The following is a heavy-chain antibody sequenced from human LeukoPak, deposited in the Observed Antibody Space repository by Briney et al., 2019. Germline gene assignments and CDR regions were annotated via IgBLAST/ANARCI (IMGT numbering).Heavy chain of an antibody. V-gene: IGHV3-21*01. Sequence: VSSISSSSSYIYYADSVKGRFTISRDNAKNSLYLQMNSLRAEDTAVYYCASSMWTTGKVDYWGQGTLVTVSS. J-gene: IGHJ4*02. CDR3: ASSMWTTGKVDY. D-gene: IGHD3/OR15-3a*01. CDR2: ISSSSSYI.